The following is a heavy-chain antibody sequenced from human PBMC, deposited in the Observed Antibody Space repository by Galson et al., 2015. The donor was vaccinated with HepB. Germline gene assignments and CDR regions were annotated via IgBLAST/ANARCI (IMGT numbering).Heavy chain of an antibody. J-gene: IGHJ5*02. CDR1: GYTFTSYD. Sequence: SVKVSCKASGYTFTSYDINWVRQATGQGLEWMGWMNPNSGNTGYAQKFQGRVTMTRNTSISTAYMELSSLRSEDTAVYYCARAPGAHCSSTSCYLGNWFDPWGQGTLVTVSS. V-gene: IGHV1-8*01. CDR2: MNPNSGNT. D-gene: IGHD2-2*01. CDR3: ARAPGAHCSSTSCYLGNWFDP.